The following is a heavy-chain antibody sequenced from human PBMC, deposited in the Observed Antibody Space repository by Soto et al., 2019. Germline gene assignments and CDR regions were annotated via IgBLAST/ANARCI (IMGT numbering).Heavy chain of an antibody. V-gene: IGHV1-8*01. J-gene: IGHJ6*03. D-gene: IGHD2-2*01. Sequence: QVPLVQSGAEVKKPGASVKVSCKASGYTFTSYDINWVRQATGQGLEWMGWMNPNSGNTGYAQKFQGRVTMTRNTSISTAYMELSSLRSEDTAVYYCASGVVPADHYYYYYYMDVWGKGTTVTVSS. CDR1: GYTFTSYD. CDR2: MNPNSGNT. CDR3: ASGVVPADHYYYYYYMDV.